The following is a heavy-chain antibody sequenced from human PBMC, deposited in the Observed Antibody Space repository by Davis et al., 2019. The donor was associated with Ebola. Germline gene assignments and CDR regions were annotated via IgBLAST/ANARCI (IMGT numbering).Heavy chain of an antibody. V-gene: IGHV3-74*01. D-gene: IGHD3-10*01. J-gene: IGHJ4*02. CDR3: ARSLLWFGELSVYYFDY. CDR1: GFTFSSYY. Sequence: PGGSLRLSCAASGFTFSSYYMNWVRQAPGKGLVWVSRINSDGSSTSYADSVKGRFTISRDNAKNTLYLQMNSLRAEDTAVYYCARSLLWFGELSVYYFDYWGQGTLVTVSS. CDR2: INSDGSST.